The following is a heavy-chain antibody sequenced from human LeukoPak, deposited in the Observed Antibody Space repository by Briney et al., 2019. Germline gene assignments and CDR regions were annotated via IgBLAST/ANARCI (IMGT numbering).Heavy chain of an antibody. Sequence: GGSLRLSCAASGFTFSSYSMNWVRQAPGKGLEWISYISGSSTAIYYADSVKGRFTISRDNAKNSLYLQMDGLRAEDTAVYYCATYSGYDRIFDYWGQGTLVTVSS. D-gene: IGHD5-12*01. V-gene: IGHV3-48*01. CDR2: ISGSSTAI. CDR1: GFTFSSYS. CDR3: ATYSGYDRIFDY. J-gene: IGHJ4*02.